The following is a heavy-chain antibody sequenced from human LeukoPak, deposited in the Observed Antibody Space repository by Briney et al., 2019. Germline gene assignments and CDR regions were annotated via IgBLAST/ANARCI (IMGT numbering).Heavy chain of an antibody. CDR3: ARDYSSGWPNFDY. Sequence: PEASVKVSCTASGYTFTSYGISWVRQAPGQGLEWMGWISTYNGNTNYAQKLQGRVTMTTDTSTSTAYMELRSLRSDDTAVYYCARDYSSGWPNFDYWGQGTLVTVSS. J-gene: IGHJ4*02. V-gene: IGHV1-18*01. CDR2: ISTYNGNT. CDR1: GYTFTSYG. D-gene: IGHD6-19*01.